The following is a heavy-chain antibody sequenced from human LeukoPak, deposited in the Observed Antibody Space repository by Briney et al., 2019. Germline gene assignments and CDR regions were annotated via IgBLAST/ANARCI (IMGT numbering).Heavy chain of an antibody. CDR3: ARQNDNWNDFDY. J-gene: IGHJ4*02. V-gene: IGHV4-39*01. D-gene: IGHD1-20*01. CDR2: ICYSGST. Sequence: SETLSLTCTVSGGSISSSSYYWGWIRQPPGKGLEWIGSICYSGSTYYNPSLKSRVTISVDTSKNQFSLKLSSVTAADTAVYYCARQNDNWNDFDYWGQGTLVTVSS. CDR1: GGSISSSSYY.